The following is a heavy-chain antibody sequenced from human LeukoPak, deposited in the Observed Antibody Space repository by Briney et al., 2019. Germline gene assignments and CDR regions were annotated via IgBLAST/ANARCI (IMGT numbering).Heavy chain of an antibody. CDR2: ISYDGSNK. D-gene: IGHD6-13*01. J-gene: IGHJ5*02. V-gene: IGHV3-30-3*01. Sequence: PGGSLRLSCAASGFTFSSYAMHWVRQAPGKGLEWVAVISYDGSNKYYADSVKGRFTISRDNSKNTLYLQMNSLRAEDTAVYYCARPRESIAAASRGGFDPWGQGTLVTVSS. CDR3: ARPRESIAAASRGGFDP. CDR1: GFTFSSYA.